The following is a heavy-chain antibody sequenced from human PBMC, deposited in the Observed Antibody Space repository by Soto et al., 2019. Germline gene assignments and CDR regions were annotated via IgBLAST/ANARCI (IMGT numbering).Heavy chain of an antibody. Sequence: GGSLRLSCAASGFTFTSYAMTWVRQAPGKGLEWVSSISGSGGATYYADSVKGRFTISRDDSKSTLYLQMNSLRAEDTAVYYCAKAGRPYYDLWSENRFDPWRQRTLVTVSS. D-gene: IGHD3-3*01. V-gene: IGHV3-23*01. CDR2: ISGSGGAT. CDR1: GFTFTSYA. CDR3: AKAGRPYYDLWSENRFDP. J-gene: IGHJ5*02.